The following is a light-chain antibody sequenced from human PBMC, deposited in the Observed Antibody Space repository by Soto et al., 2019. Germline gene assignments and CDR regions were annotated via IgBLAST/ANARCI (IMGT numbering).Light chain of an antibody. CDR2: DAP. Sequence: EIVLTQSPGTLSLSPGERATLSCRASQSVSSSYLAWHQQKPGQAPRLRIYDAPSRATGIPDRFSGSGSGTDFTLTISRLEPEDFAVYYCQQYGSSPYTFGQGTKLEIK. CDR1: QSVSSSY. V-gene: IGKV3-20*01. CDR3: QQYGSSPYT. J-gene: IGKJ2*01.